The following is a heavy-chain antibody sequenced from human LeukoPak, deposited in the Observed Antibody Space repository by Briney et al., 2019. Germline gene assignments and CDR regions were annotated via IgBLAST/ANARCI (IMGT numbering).Heavy chain of an antibody. Sequence: AETLSLTCTVFGDSINSRDYYWGWIRQPPGHALQWIGTVYYTGSTYYKPSLKSPLTISVDRSKNHFSLKMNSVTAADTGVYYCARHGNWDPFDYWGQGILVTVSS. D-gene: IGHD7-27*01. V-gene: IGHV4-39*01. CDR3: ARHGNWDPFDY. J-gene: IGHJ4*02. CDR1: GDSINSRDYY. CDR2: VYYTGST.